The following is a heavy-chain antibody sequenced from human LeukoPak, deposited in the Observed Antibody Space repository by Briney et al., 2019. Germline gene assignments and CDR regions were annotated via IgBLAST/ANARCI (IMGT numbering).Heavy chain of an antibody. J-gene: IGHJ4*02. CDR2: ISGSGGST. CDR1: GFTFSSYA. D-gene: IGHD6-19*01. V-gene: IGHV3-23*01. Sequence: GGSLRLSCAASGFTFSSYAMSWVRQAPGKGLEWVSAISGSGGSTYYADSVKGRFTISRDNSKNTLYLQVNSLRAEDTAVYYCAKYVVAGTYFDYWGQGTLVTVSS. CDR3: AKYVVAGTYFDY.